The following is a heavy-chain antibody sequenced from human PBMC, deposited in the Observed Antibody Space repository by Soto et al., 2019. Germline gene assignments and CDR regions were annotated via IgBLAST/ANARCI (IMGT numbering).Heavy chain of an antibody. D-gene: IGHD6-19*01. Sequence: QVQLQESGPGLVKSSETLSLTCTVSGGSISNSYWSWIRQPPGKGLEWIGFIFRTGSTNYNPSVTSRVTISVDTSKNQFSLDLRSVTAADTAVYYCARPSKEWLANDAFDIWGQGTMVTVSS. CDR1: GGSISNSY. J-gene: IGHJ3*02. CDR2: IFRTGST. CDR3: ARPSKEWLANDAFDI. V-gene: IGHV4-59*08.